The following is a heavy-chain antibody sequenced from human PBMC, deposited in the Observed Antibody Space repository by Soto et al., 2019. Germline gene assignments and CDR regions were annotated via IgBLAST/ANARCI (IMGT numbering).Heavy chain of an antibody. CDR1: GGSISSGGYY. D-gene: IGHD5-12*01. CDR3: ARNCIKNSCGYSGYDSDY. V-gene: IGHV4-31*03. J-gene: IGHJ4*02. CDR2: IYYSGST. Sequence: QVQLQESGPGLVKPSQTLSLTCTVSGGSISSGGYYWSWIRQHPGKGLEWIGYIYYSGSTYYNPYLKSRVTISVDTSKNQFSLKLSSVTAADTAVYYCARNCIKNSCGYSGYDSDYWGQGTLVTVSS.